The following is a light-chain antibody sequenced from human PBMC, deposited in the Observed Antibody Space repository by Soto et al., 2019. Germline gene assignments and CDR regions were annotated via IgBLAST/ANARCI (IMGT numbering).Light chain of an antibody. CDR3: QQYNSYPLT. CDR1: QSIDIW. Sequence: DIQMTQSPSTLSASVGDRVTITCRASQSIDIWLAWYQQKPGKAPKLLIYKASSLEGGVPSRFSGSGSGTEFTLTISNLQPDDFATYHCQQYNSYPLTFGGGTKVEIK. V-gene: IGKV1-5*03. J-gene: IGKJ4*01. CDR2: KAS.